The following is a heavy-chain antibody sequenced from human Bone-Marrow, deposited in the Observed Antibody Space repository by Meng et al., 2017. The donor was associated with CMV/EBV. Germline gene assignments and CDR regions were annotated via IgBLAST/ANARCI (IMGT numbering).Heavy chain of an antibody. J-gene: IGHJ4*02. D-gene: IGHD1-1*01. CDR2: INHSGST. CDR3: AREDTGDFDY. Sequence: GSLRLSCAVYGGSFSGYYWSWIRQPPGKGLEWIGEINHSGSTNYNPSLKSRVTISVDTSKNQFSLKLSSVTAADTAVYYCAREDTGDFDYWGQGALVTVSS. V-gene: IGHV4-34*01. CDR1: GGSFSGYY.